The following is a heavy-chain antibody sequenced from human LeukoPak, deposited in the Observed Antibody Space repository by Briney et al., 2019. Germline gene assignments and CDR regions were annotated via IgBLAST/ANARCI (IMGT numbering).Heavy chain of an antibody. V-gene: IGHV4-61*02. CDR3: ARGYSSGSDWFDP. CDR2: IYTSGST. J-gene: IGHJ5*02. D-gene: IGHD3-22*01. CDR1: GGSINSGSYY. Sequence: SETLSLTCTVSGGSINSGSYYWSWIRQPAEQGLEWIGRIYTSGSTNYNPPLRSRVIISLDTSKKQFSLKLYSVTAADTAVYYCARGYSSGSDWFDPWGQGILVTVSS.